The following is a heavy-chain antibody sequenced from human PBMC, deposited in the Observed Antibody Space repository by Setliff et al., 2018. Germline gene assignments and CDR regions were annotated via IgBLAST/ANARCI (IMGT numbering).Heavy chain of an antibody. Sequence: EGSLRRSCAASGFTFSTNRMHGVRQAPGKGLEWVAVIWDDGVKKYHADSVKGRFTISRDNSKNTMYLQMNSLRPEDTAVYYCARTCSGSGCYAGLESWGQGTPVTVSS. D-gene: IGHD2-15*01. CDR2: IWDDGVKK. CDR3: ARTCSGSGCYAGLES. J-gene: IGHJ4*02. CDR1: GFTFSTNR. V-gene: IGHV3-33*08.